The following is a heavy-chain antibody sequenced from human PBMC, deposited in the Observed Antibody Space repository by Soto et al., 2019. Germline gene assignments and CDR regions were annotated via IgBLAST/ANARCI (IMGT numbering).Heavy chain of an antibody. D-gene: IGHD3-22*01. Sequence: SETLSLTCTVSGVSISSYYWSWIRPPPGKGLEWIGYIYYSGSTNYNPSLKSRVTISVDTSKNQFSLKLSSVTAADTAVYYCARDGYYYDSSGYPGRAFDIWGQGTMVTVSS. V-gene: IGHV4-59*01. J-gene: IGHJ3*02. CDR3: ARDGYYYDSSGYPGRAFDI. CDR1: GVSISSYY. CDR2: IYYSGST.